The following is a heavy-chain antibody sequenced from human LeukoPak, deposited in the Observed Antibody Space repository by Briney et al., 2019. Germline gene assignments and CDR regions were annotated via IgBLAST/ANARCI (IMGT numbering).Heavy chain of an antibody. D-gene: IGHD3-22*01. CDR2: IKHDGSEN. J-gene: IGHJ4*02. CDR1: GFTFSSYW. Sequence: PGGSLRLSCAAYGFTFSSYWMSWVRQAPGKGLEWVANIKHDGSENYYVDSVKGRFTISRDNAKNSLYLQMNSLRAEDTAVYYCARGYYDSSGYYYVSAVDYWGQGTLVTVSS. V-gene: IGHV3-7*01. CDR3: ARGYYDSSGYYYVSAVDY.